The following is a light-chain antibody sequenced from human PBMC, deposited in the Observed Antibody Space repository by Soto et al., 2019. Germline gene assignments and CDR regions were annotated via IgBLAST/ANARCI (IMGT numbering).Light chain of an antibody. CDR2: DVS. Sequence: QSVLTQPASVSGSPGQSITISCTGTSSDVGGYNYVSWYQQHPGKAPKLMIYDVSNRPSGVSNRFSGSKSGNTASLTISGLQAEDEADYYCSSYTSSSTPVVFGGGTRLTGL. CDR1: SSDVGGYNY. V-gene: IGLV2-14*01. CDR3: SSYTSSSTPVV. J-gene: IGLJ2*01.